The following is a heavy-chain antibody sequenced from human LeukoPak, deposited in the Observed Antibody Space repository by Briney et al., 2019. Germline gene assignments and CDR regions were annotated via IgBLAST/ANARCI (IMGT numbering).Heavy chain of an antibody. CDR1: GFTFSSYA. Sequence: QPGGSLRLSCAASGFTFSSYAMSWVRQAPGKGLKWVSGIGASGGSTYYADSVKGRFTISRDNSKNTLYLQMNSLRTEDTAVYYCAKAEGYDILTGLDYWGQGTLVTVSS. CDR3: AKAEGYDILTGLDY. J-gene: IGHJ4*02. D-gene: IGHD3-9*01. V-gene: IGHV3-23*01. CDR2: IGASGGST.